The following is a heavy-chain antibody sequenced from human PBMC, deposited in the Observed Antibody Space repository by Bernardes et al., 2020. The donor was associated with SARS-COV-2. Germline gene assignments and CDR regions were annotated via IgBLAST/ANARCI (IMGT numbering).Heavy chain of an antibody. CDR2: ISSSSSAI. CDR1: GYPFSTDG. D-gene: IGHD3-22*01. J-gene: IGHJ4*02. Sequence: SCKASGYPFSTDGIAWVRQAPGKGLEWVSYISSSSSAIYYAESVKGRFIISRDNAKNSLYLQMNSLRDGDTAVYYCARVVENNSAYYSTPLDSWGQGTLVTVSS. V-gene: IGHV3-48*03. CDR3: ARVVENNSAYYSTPLDS.